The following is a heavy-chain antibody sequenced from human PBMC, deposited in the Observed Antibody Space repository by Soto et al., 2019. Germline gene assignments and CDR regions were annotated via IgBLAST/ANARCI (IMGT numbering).Heavy chain of an antibody. CDR1: GYTFTSYY. J-gene: IGHJ6*02. D-gene: IGHD6-13*01. V-gene: IGHV1-46*03. CDR3: ARPLAAAADTNYYGMDV. CDR2: INPSGGST. Sequence: QVQLVQSGAEVKKPGASVKVSCKASGYTFTSYYMHWVRQAPGQGLEWMGIINPSGGSTSYAQKFQGRVTMTRDTSTSTVYMELSSLRSEDTAVYYCARPLAAAADTNYYGMDVWGQGTTVTVSS.